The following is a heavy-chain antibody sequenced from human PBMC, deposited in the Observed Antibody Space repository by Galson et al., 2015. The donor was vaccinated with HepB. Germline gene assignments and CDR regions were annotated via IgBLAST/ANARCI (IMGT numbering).Heavy chain of an antibody. Sequence: SLRLSCAASGFTFSSYAMHWVRQAPGKGLEWVAVISYDGSNKYYADSVKGRFTISRDNSKNTLYLQMNSLRAEDTAVYYCARGVGGYCSSTSCHRAPSFDDWGQGTLVTVSS. CDR3: ARGVGGYCSSTSCHRAPSFDD. V-gene: IGHV3-30-3*01. CDR2: ISYDGSNK. D-gene: IGHD2-2*01. CDR1: GFTFSSYA. J-gene: IGHJ4*02.